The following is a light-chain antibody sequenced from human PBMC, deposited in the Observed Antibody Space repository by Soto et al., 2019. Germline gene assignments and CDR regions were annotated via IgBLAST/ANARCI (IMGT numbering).Light chain of an antibody. CDR1: QSIGSW. V-gene: IGKV1-5*01. CDR3: QQYNSYSLT. CDR2: DAS. J-gene: IGKJ1*01. Sequence: DIQMTQSPSTLSASVGDSVFITCRASQSIGSWLAWYQEKPGKAPKLLIYDASSLESGVPSRFSGRGSGTEFTLTISSLQPDDVATYYCQQYNSYSLTFGQGTKVDIK.